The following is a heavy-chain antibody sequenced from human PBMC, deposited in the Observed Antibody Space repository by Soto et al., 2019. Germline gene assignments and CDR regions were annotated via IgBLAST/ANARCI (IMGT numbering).Heavy chain of an antibody. CDR3: ARAKGDWFDA. CDR2: IYYSGST. J-gene: IGHJ5*02. V-gene: IGHV4-31*03. CDR1: GGSIGIGGYY. Sequence: SETLSLTCTVSGGSIGIGGYYWSWILHHPGKGLEWIGYIYYSGSTYYNPSLKSRVTISVDTSKNQFSLKLSSVTAADTAVYYFARAKGDWFDAWGQGTLVTVSS.